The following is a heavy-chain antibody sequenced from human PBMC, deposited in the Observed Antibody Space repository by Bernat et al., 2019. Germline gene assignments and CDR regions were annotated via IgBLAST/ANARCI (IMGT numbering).Heavy chain of an antibody. D-gene: IGHD6-19*01. J-gene: IGHJ4*02. CDR2: ISGSGGST. CDR3: AKGAPFPWEAVAGIGYFDY. CDR1: GFTFSSYA. V-gene: IGHV3-23*01. Sequence: EVQLLESGGGLVQPGGSLRLSCAASGFTFSSYAMSWVRQAPGKGLEWVSAISGSGGSTYYADSVKGRFTISRDNSKNTLYLQINSLRAEDTAVYYCAKGAPFPWEAVAGIGYFDYWGQGTLVTVSS.